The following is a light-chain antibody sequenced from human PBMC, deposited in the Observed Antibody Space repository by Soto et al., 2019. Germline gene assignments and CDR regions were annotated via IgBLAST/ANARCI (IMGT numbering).Light chain of an antibody. CDR3: QQYGRSPSS. V-gene: IGKV3-20*01. Sequence: EIVLTQSPGTLSLSPGERVTLSCRASESVSSGYVGWYQQKPGQAPRLVIFGAIGRATGIPDRFRGSGSGTDFTLTISSLEPEDVAVYYCQQYGRSPSSFGQGTKLEIK. CDR2: GAI. CDR1: ESVSSGY. J-gene: IGKJ2*01.